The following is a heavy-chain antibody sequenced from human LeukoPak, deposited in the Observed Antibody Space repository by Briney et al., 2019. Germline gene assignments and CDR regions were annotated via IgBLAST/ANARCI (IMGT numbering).Heavy chain of an antibody. V-gene: IGHV3-30*04. Sequence: GGSLRLSCAASGFTFSSYVMHWVRQAPGKGLEWVAVISYDGSNKYYADSVKGRYTISRDNSKNTLYLQMNSLRAEDTAVYYCARDYYDILTGYNHYYYYYGMDVWGQGTTVTVSS. CDR3: ARDYYDILTGYNHYYYYYGMDV. CDR1: GFTFSSYV. D-gene: IGHD3-9*01. J-gene: IGHJ6*02. CDR2: ISYDGSNK.